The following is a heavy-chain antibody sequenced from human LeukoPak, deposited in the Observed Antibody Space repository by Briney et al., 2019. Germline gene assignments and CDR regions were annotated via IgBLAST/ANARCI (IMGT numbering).Heavy chain of an antibody. Sequence: GGSLRLSCAASGFTFNNYCMNWVRQAPGKGLEWVSSISSSSNYIYYADSVKGRFTISRDNAKNSLYQQMNSLRAEDTAVYYCARDLTDDFWSGYHFDYWGQGTLVTVSS. V-gene: IGHV3-21*01. CDR2: ISSSSNYI. CDR3: ARDLTDDFWSGYHFDY. CDR1: GFTFNNYC. J-gene: IGHJ4*02. D-gene: IGHD3-3*01.